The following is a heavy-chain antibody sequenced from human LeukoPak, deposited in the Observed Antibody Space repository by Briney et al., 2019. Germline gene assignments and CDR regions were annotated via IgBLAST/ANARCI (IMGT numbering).Heavy chain of an antibody. CDR2: IKQDGSEK. V-gene: IGHV3-7*04. Sequence: PGGSLRLSCVASGFTFSSSAMSWVRQAPGKGLEWVANIKQDGSEKYYVDSVKGRFTISRDNAKNSLYLQMNSLRAEDTAVYYCARETYGDYANFDYWGQGTLVTVSS. J-gene: IGHJ4*02. CDR3: ARETYGDYANFDY. D-gene: IGHD4-17*01. CDR1: GFTFSSSA.